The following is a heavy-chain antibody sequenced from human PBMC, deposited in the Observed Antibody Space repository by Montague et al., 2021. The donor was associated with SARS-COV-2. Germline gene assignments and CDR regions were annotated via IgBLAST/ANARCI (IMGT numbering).Heavy chain of an antibody. J-gene: IGHJ6*02. CDR3: ARDLTFGSGRSYYYYGMDV. Sequence: SLRLSCAASGITVSSTYMSWVRQAPGKGLEWVSVIYSGGSTYYADSVKGRFTISRHNSKNTLYLQMNSLIAEDTAVYYCARDLTFGSGRSYYYYGMDVWGQGTTVTVSS. CDR1: GITVSSTY. D-gene: IGHD3-10*01. CDR2: IYSGGST. V-gene: IGHV3-53*04.